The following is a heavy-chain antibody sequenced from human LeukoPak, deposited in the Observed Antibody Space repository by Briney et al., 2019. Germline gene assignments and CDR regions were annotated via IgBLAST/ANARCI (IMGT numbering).Heavy chain of an antibody. Sequence: SETLSLTCTVSGGSISGSDYYWAWIRQPPGKGLEWIGNIYYSGNTYYNPSLQSRVTVSVDTSKNQFSLKLSSVTAADTAVYYCTRLEYTYVLADYWGQGILVTVSS. V-gene: IGHV4-39*01. CDR3: TRLEYTYVLADY. J-gene: IGHJ4*02. CDR2: IYYSGNT. D-gene: IGHD5-18*01. CDR1: GGSISGSDYY.